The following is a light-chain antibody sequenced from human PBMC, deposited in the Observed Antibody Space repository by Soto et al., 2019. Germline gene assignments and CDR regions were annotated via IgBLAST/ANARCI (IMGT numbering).Light chain of an antibody. J-gene: IGLJ2*01. CDR2: EVS. Sequence: QSALTQPASVSGSPGQSITISCTGTSSDVGGYNYVSWYQQHPGKAPKLMIYEVSYRPSEVSNRFSGSKSGNTASLTISGLQAEDEADYYCTSDTGSNIFFGGGTKLTVL. CDR1: SSDVGGYNY. V-gene: IGLV2-14*01. CDR3: TSDTGSNIF.